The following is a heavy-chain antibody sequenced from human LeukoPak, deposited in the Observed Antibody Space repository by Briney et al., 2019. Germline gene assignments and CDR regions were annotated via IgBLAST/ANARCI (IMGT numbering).Heavy chain of an antibody. CDR1: GFTFSSYG. D-gene: IGHD3-10*01. J-gene: IGHJ6*02. CDR3: ARDRAPITMVRGAMDV. Sequence: GGSLRLSCAASGFTFSSYGMHWVRQAPGKGLEWVAVISYDGSNKYYADSVKGRFTISRDNSKNTLYLQMNSLRAEDTAVYYCARDRAPITMVRGAMDVWGQGTTVTVSS. CDR2: ISYDGSNK. V-gene: IGHV3-30*03.